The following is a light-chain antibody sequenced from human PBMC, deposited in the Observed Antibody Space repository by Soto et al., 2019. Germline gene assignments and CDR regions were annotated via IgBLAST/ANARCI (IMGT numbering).Light chain of an antibody. Sequence: QSALTQPASVSGSPGQSITISCTGTSSDVGTYDLVSWYQQHPGKAPKLVICEGSRRPSGVSNRFSGSKSGNTASLTISGLQAEDEADYYCCSYAGSSTVVFGGGTKLTVL. CDR3: CSYAGSSTVV. CDR1: SSDVGTYDL. CDR2: EGS. J-gene: IGLJ2*01. V-gene: IGLV2-23*01.